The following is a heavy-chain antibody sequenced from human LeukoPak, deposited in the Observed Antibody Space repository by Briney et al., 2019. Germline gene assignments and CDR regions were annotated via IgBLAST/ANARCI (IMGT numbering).Heavy chain of an antibody. J-gene: IGHJ4*02. CDR1: GFTFSSYS. CDR2: ISSSSSYI. V-gene: IGHV3-21*01. D-gene: IGHD2-15*01. Sequence: GGSLRLSCAASGFTFSSYSMNWVRQAPGKGLEWVSSISSSSSYIYYADSVKGRFIISRDNAKNSLYLQMNSLRAEDTAVYYCARAQVVVAAMGSWGQGTLVTVSS. CDR3: ARAQVVVAAMGS.